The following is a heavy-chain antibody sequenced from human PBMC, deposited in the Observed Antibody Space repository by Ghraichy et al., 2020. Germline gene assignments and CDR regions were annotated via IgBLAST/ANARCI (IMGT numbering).Heavy chain of an antibody. CDR1: GFTFSSYA. Sequence: GGSLRLSCAASGFTFSSYAMSWVRQAPGKGLEWVSAISGSGGSTYYADSVKGRFTISRDNSKNTLYLQMNSLRAEDTAVYYCAKDHYGGKGSYYFDYWGQGTLVTVSS. V-gene: IGHV3-23*01. CDR3: AKDHYGGKGSYYFDY. D-gene: IGHD4-23*01. CDR2: ISGSGGST. J-gene: IGHJ4*02.